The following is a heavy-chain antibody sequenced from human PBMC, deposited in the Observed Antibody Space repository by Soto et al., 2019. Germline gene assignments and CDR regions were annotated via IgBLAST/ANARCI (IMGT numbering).Heavy chain of an antibody. Sequence: QVQLVQSGAEVKKPGASVKVSCKASGYTFTSYGISWVRQAPGQGLEWMGWISAYNGNTNYAQKLQGRVTMTTDTSTSTAYMELRRLRSDDTAVYYCARHRLSEQWPTPLDYWGQGTLVTVSS. J-gene: IGHJ4*02. D-gene: IGHD6-19*01. CDR3: ARHRLSEQWPTPLDY. V-gene: IGHV1-18*04. CDR1: GYTFTSYG. CDR2: ISAYNGNT.